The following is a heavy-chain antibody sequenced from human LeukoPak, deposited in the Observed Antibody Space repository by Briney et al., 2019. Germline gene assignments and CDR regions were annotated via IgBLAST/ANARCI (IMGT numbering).Heavy chain of an antibody. J-gene: IGHJ3*02. D-gene: IGHD6-19*01. CDR1: GFTFSDYY. CDR2: ISSSGSTI. CDR3: ARDKARYSSGWNAFDI. Sequence: GGSLRLSCAASGFTFSDYYMSWIRQAPGKGLEWVSYISSSGSTIYYADSVKGRFTISRDNSKNTLYLQMNSLRAEDTAVYYCARDKARYSSGWNAFDIWGQGTMVTVSS. V-gene: IGHV3-11*04.